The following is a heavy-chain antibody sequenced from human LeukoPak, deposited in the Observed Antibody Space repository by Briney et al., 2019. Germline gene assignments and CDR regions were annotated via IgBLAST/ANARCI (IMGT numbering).Heavy chain of an antibody. Sequence: ASVKVSCKASGYTFTSYGISWVRQAPGQGLEWMGWISAYNGNTNYAQKLQGRVTMTTDTSTSTAYMELRSLRSDDTAAYYCARANDYGDYYRYYFDYWGQGTLVTVSS. CDR3: ARANDYGDYYRYYFDY. V-gene: IGHV1-18*01. CDR1: GYTFTSYG. J-gene: IGHJ4*02. CDR2: ISAYNGNT. D-gene: IGHD4-17*01.